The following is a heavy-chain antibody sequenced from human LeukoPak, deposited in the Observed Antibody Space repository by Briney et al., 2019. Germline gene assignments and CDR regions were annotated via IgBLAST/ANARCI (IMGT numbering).Heavy chain of an antibody. CDR1: GFTVSSTY. D-gene: IGHD2-15*01. CDR2: IYSGGST. J-gene: IGHJ4*02. V-gene: IGHV3-53*01. CDR3: ARGYCSGGSCYFFDY. Sequence: GGSLRLSCAASGFTVSSTYMRWVRQAPGKGLEWVSVIYSGGSTYYADSVKGRFTISRDNSKNTLYLQMNSLRAEDTAVYYCARGYCSGGSCYFFDYWGQGTLVIVSS.